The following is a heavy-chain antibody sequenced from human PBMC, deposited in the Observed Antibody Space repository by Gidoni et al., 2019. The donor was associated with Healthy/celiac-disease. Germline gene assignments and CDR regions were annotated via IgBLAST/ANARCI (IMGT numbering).Heavy chain of an antibody. D-gene: IGHD3-10*01. CDR2: IHPSGGST. V-gene: IGHV1-46*01. CDR3: AREILLWFGEPPRGWFDP. Sequence: QVQLVQSGAEVKKPGASVKVSCKASGYTFTSYSWHWVRQVPGQGLEWMGIIHPSGGSTSYAEKCQGRVNMTRDTSTSTVYMELSSLRSEDTAVYYCAREILLWFGEPPRGWFDPWGQGTLVTVSS. CDR1: GYTFTSYS. J-gene: IGHJ5*02.